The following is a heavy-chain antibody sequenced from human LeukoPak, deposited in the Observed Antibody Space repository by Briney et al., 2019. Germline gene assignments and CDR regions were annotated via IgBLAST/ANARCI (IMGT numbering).Heavy chain of an antibody. CDR2: IYHSGST. CDR1: GGSMSSYY. D-gene: IGHD3-10*01. Sequence: PSETLSLTCSVSGGSMSSYYWSWIRQSPGKGLEWIGYIYHSGSTDYNSSLKSRVTISEDTSKNQFSLKLSSVTAADTAVYYCARLRTYYYGSGSYYKNYYYYYMDVWGKGTTVTVSS. J-gene: IGHJ6*03. CDR3: ARLRTYYYGSGSYYKNYYYYYMDV. V-gene: IGHV4-59*12.